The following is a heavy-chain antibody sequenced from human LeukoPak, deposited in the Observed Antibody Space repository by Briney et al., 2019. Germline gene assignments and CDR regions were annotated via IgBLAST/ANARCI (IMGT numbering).Heavy chain of an antibody. V-gene: IGHV4-59*08. J-gene: IGHJ4*02. Sequence: SETLSLTCSVSGGSISGNYWSWIRQPPGKRLEFIGYIYYNGNTDYNPSLKSRVSISVDTSKNQFSLKLSSVTAADTAVYYCARLPPLDSSGYYYFDYRGQGTLVTVSS. CDR2: IYYNGNT. CDR3: ARLPPLDSSGYYYFDY. D-gene: IGHD3-22*01. CDR1: GGSISGNY.